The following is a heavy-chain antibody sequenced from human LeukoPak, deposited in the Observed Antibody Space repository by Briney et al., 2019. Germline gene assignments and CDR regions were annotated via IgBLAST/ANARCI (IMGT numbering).Heavy chain of an antibody. CDR2: ISYGGST. J-gene: IGHJ4*02. V-gene: IGHV4-39*01. CDR1: GGSISSSTYY. CDR3: ARPLVPAATTGFDY. Sequence: SETLSLTCTVSGGSISSSTYYRGWIRQPPGKGLEWIGSISYGGSTYYNSSLKDRVTISVDTSKNQFSLKLNSVTAADTAVYYCARPLVPAATTGFDYWGQGTLVTVSS. D-gene: IGHD2-2*01.